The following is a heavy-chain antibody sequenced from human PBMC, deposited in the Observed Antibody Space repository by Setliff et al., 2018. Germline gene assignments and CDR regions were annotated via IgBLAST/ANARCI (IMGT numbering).Heavy chain of an antibody. CDR3: TRGRSTGSNA. J-gene: IGHJ1*01. CDR2: INHSGST. D-gene: IGHD4-17*01. V-gene: IGHV4-34*01. Sequence: SETLSLTCAVYGGSFSGYYWSWIRQPPGKGLEWIGEINHSGSTNYNPSLKTRVTISVDTSKNQFSLKLVSMTAADTAVYYCTRGRSTGSNAWGQGPLVTVSS. CDR1: GGSFSGYY.